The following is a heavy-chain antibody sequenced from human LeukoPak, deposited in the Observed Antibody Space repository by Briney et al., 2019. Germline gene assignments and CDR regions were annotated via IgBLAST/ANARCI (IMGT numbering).Heavy chain of an antibody. V-gene: IGHV1-3*01. CDR1: GYTFTSYA. J-gene: IGHJ4*02. CDR2: INAGNGNT. Sequence: VASVKVSCKASGYTFTSYAMHWVRQAPGQRLEWMGWINAGNGNTKYSQKFQGRVTITRDTSASTAYMELSSLRSEDTAVYYCARDTVPYSSGWYHTFYFDYWGQGTLVTVSS. CDR3: ARDTVPYSSGWYHTFYFDY. D-gene: IGHD6-19*01.